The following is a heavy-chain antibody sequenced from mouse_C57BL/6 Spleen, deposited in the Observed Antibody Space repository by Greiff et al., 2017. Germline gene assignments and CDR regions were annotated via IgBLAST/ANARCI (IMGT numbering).Heavy chain of an antibody. CDR3: ASTTVVALDY. J-gene: IGHJ2*01. D-gene: IGHD1-1*01. V-gene: IGHV3-8*01. CDR1: GYSLTRGY. Sequence: EVPLQESRPGLAKPSQTLSPPCSFTGYSLTRGYWNLIPKFPGNKLEYMGYISYSGSTYYNPSLKSRISITRDTSKNQYYLQLNSVTTEDTATYYCASTTVVALDYWGQGTTLTVAS. CDR2: ISYSGST.